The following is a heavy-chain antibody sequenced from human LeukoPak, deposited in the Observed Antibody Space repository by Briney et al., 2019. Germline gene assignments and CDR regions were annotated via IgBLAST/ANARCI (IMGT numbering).Heavy chain of an antibody. V-gene: IGHV3-7*01. Sequence: GGSLRLFCAASGFTFSSYWMSWVRQAPGKGLEWVANIKQDGSEKYYVDSVKGRFTISRDNAKNSLYLQMNSLRAEDTAVYYCAREVGYYYFDYWGQGTLVTVCS. D-gene: IGHD1-26*01. CDR3: AREVGYYYFDY. CDR1: GFTFSSYW. J-gene: IGHJ4*02. CDR2: IKQDGSEK.